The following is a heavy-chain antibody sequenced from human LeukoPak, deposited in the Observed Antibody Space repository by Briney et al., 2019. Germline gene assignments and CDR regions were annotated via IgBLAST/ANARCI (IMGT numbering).Heavy chain of an antibody. Sequence: SETLSLTCTVSGGSIRSFYWSWIRQPPGKGLEWIGYIYYSGSTKYNPSLESRVTISVDTSKNQFSLKLSSVTAADTAVYYCARAYSSSSWGWFDPWGQGTLVTVSS. J-gene: IGHJ5*02. CDR2: IYYSGST. V-gene: IGHV4-59*01. CDR1: GGSIRSFY. CDR3: ARAYSSSSWGWFDP. D-gene: IGHD6-6*01.